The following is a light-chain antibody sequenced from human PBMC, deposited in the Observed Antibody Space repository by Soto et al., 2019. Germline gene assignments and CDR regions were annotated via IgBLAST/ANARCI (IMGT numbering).Light chain of an antibody. CDR3: QQYYNLPLT. CDR1: QDISNY. CDR2: DAS. V-gene: IGKV1-33*01. J-gene: IGKJ4*01. Sequence: DIQMTQSPSSLSASVVDRVTITCQASQDISNYLNWYQQKPGKAPKLLIYDASNLETGVPSRFSGSGSGTDFTFTISSLQPEDIATYYCQQYYNLPLTFVGGTKVEIK.